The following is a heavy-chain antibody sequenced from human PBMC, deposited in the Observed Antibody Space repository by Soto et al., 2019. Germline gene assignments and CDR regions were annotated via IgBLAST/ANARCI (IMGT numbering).Heavy chain of an antibody. V-gene: IGHV4-59*08. D-gene: IGHD6-19*01. Sequence: QVQLQESGPGLVKPSETLSLTCTVSGGSISSYYWSWFRQPPGKGLEWIGYIYYSGSTNYNPSLKSRVAISVATSKNPFSLKLSSVTAADTAVYYCARPKLYSSGWYWFDPWGQGTLVTVSS. CDR2: IYYSGST. J-gene: IGHJ5*02. CDR1: GGSISSYY. CDR3: ARPKLYSSGWYWFDP.